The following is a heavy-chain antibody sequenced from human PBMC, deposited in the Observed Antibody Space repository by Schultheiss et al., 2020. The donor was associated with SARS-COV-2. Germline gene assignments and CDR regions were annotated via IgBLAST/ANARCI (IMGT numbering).Heavy chain of an antibody. J-gene: IGHJ3*01. CDR1: GFTVSSNY. Sequence: GGSLRLSCAASGFTVSSNYMSWVRQAPGKGLEWVSVIFSGGTTYYADSVKGRFTISRDNSNNTVYLQLNSLRAEDTAVYYCAREKSYYDSSGFYLIDVFDVWGQGTMVIVSS. V-gene: IGHV3-66*01. D-gene: IGHD3-22*01. CDR2: IFSGGTT. CDR3: AREKSYYDSSGFYLIDVFDV.